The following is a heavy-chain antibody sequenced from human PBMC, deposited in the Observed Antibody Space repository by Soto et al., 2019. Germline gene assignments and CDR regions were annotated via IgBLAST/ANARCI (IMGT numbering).Heavy chain of an antibody. CDR3: ARDRGRVSALDI. Sequence: QVQLLESGPGLVKPSETLYLTCTVSGGSVNNYYRTWIRQFPGKGLEWIGYINENGRTNYNPSLEGRLTISIDTSGNQFSLRLSSVTAADTAIYYCARDRGRVSALDIWGQGTKVTVSS. D-gene: IGHD3-3*01. V-gene: IGHV4-59*02. CDR1: GGSVNNYY. J-gene: IGHJ3*02. CDR2: INENGRT.